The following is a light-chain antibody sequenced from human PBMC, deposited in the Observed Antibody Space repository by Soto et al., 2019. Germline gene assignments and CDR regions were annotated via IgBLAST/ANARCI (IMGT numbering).Light chain of an antibody. V-gene: IGKV3-15*01. CDR3: QQCSSWPYT. CDR1: QSVGN. CDR2: LAS. Sequence: EIVMTQSPATLSVSPGEGATLSCRASQSVGNLAWYQQKPGQAPRLLIYLASARVNGVPARFSGSGSGTEFTLAISSLQSEDFAVYYCQQCSSWPYTFGQGTKLEIK. J-gene: IGKJ2*01.